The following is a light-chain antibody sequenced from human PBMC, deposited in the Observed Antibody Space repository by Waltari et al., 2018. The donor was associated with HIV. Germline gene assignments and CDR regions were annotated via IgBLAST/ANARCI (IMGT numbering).Light chain of an antibody. Sequence: EIVLTQSPATLSLSPGDRATLSCRASQSVSSYLAWYQQKPGQAPRLLIYDASNRATGIPARFRGSGSGTDFTLTISSLEPEDFAVYYGQQRSNWPPRLTFGGGTKVEIK. J-gene: IGKJ4*01. CDR2: DAS. V-gene: IGKV3-11*01. CDR1: QSVSSY. CDR3: QQRSNWPPRLT.